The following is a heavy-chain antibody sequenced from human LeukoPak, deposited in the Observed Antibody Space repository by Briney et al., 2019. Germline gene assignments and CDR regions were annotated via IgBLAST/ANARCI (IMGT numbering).Heavy chain of an antibody. V-gene: IGHV4-61*02. J-gene: IGHJ4*02. D-gene: IGHD6-13*01. CDR1: GGSISSGSYY. CDR3: ARDVVAAVGTWDY. Sequence: SETLSLTCTVSGGSISSGSYYWSWIRQPAGKGLEWIGRIYTSGSTNYNPSLKSRVTMSVDTSKNQFSLKLSSVTAADTAVYYCARDVVAAVGTWDYWGQGTLVTVSS. CDR2: IYTSGST.